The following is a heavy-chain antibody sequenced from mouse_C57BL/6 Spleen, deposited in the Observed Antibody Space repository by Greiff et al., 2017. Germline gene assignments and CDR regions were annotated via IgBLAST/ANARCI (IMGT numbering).Heavy chain of an antibody. J-gene: IGHJ2*01. V-gene: IGHV5-17*01. Sequence: EVKVVESGGGLVKPGGSLKLSCAASGFTFSDYGMHWVRQAPEKGLEWVAYISSGSSTIYYADTVKGRFTISSDNTNNTLFLQMTSLRAEDTAMYYCARRGNDYGGEYYFDYWGQGTTLTVSS. CDR2: ISSGSSTI. CDR1: GFTFSDYG. CDR3: ARRGNDYGGEYYFDY. D-gene: IGHD2-4*01.